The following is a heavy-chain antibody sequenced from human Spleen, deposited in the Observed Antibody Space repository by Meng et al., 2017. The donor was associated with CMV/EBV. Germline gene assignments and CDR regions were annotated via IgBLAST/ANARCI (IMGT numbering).Heavy chain of an antibody. D-gene: IGHD4-23*01. CDR3: AKVWSTVVTGYFDY. CDR2: IWYDGSNK. CDR1: GFTFSSYG. Sequence: GGSLRLSCAASGFTFSSYGMHWVRQAPGKGLEWVAVIWYDGSNKYYADSVKGRFTISRDNSKNTLYLQMNSLRAEDTAVYYCAKVWSTVVTGYFDYWGQGTLVTVSS. J-gene: IGHJ4*02. V-gene: IGHV3-30*02.